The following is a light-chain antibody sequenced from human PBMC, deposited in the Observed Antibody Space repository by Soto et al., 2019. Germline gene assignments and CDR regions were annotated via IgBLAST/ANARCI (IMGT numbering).Light chain of an antibody. CDR2: WVS. CDR3: QQYYNTPLT. Sequence: DIVMTQSPDSLAVSLGERVTINCKSSQSVLYSSNNRNYLAWFQQKPGQPPKLLIYWVSTRESGVPDRFSGSGSGTDFTLTISGLQAEDVAVYYCQQYYNTPLTFGGGTKVEI. CDR1: QSVLYSSNNRNY. J-gene: IGKJ4*01. V-gene: IGKV4-1*01.